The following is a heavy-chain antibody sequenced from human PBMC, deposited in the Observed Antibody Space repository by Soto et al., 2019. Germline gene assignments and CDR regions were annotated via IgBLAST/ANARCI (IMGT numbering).Heavy chain of an antibody. D-gene: IGHD2-2*01. J-gene: IGHJ6*02. CDR2: ISPKSGSI. CDR3: ARTDCSSTSCYNYYYYGMDV. V-gene: IGHV1-18*01. Sequence: GPSVKVSCKTSGYTFTRNGISWVRQAPGQGLEWMGWISPKSGSIKYAQKFQGRVTITRDTSATTAYMELSSLRSEDSAVFYCARTDCSSTSCYNYYYYGMDVWGQGTTVTVSS. CDR1: GYTFTRNG.